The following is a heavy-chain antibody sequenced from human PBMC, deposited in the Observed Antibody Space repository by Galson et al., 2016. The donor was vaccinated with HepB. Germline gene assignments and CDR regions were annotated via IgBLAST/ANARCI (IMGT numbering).Heavy chain of an antibody. V-gene: IGHV3-7*03. Sequence: APSGFTFSNYWMSWVRQAPGTGLEWVANIKPDGSEKYYVDSLKGRFTISRDNAKNSLYLQMNSLRAEDTAVYYCALYYYDSSGFLEYFQHWGQGTRVTVSS. CDR3: ALYYYDSSGFLEYFQH. J-gene: IGHJ1*01. CDR1: GFTFSNYW. D-gene: IGHD3-22*01. CDR2: IKPDGSEK.